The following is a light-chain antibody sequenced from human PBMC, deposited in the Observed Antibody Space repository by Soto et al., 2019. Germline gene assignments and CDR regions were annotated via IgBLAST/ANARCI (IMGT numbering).Light chain of an antibody. CDR1: QSIRGW. Sequence: DIQMTQSPSTLSASVGDRVTITCRASQSIRGWLAWYQQKPGKAPNLLIYDASRLKSGVPSRFSGRGSWTEFTLTITSLQPDDFAPYYCHQYNSFSPWTFGQGTKVEVK. J-gene: IGKJ1*01. CDR2: DAS. CDR3: HQYNSFSPWT. V-gene: IGKV1-5*01.